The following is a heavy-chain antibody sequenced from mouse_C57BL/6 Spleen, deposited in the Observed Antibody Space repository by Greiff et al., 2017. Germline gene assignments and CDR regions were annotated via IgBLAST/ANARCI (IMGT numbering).Heavy chain of an antibody. CDR2: INYDGSST. D-gene: IGHD3-3*01. CDR1: GFTFSDYY. Sequence: EVQLQESEGGLVQPGSSMKLSCPASGFTFSDYYMAWVRQVPEKGLEWVANINYDGSSTYYLDSLKSRFIISRDNAKNILYLQMSSLKSEDTATYYCARDRDWYFDVWGTGTTVTVSS. V-gene: IGHV5-16*01. CDR3: ARDRDWYFDV. J-gene: IGHJ1*03.